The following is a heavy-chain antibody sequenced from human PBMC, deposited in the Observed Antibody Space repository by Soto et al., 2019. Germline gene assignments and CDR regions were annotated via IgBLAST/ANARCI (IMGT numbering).Heavy chain of an antibody. V-gene: IGHV3-21*01. CDR2: ISSSSSYI. CDR1: GFTFSSYS. J-gene: IGHJ4*02. D-gene: IGHD1-20*01. Sequence: GGSLSLSCAASGFTFSSYSMNWVRQAPGKGLEWVSSISSSSSYIYYADSVKGRFTISRDNAKNSLYLQMNSLRAEDTAVYYCARDLTGPSAYYFDYWGQGTLVTVS. CDR3: ARDLTGPSAYYFDY.